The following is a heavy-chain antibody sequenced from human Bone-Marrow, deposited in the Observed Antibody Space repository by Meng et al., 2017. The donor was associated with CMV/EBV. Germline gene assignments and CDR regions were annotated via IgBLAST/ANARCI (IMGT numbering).Heavy chain of an antibody. CDR3: ASGTGAGSAFCI. J-gene: IGHJ3*02. D-gene: IGHD7-27*01. Sequence: SCAISGDSVSSNNAAWNWIRQSPSRGLEWLGRTYYRSKWYNDYAVSLKSRMTISADTSKNQFSLLLNSVSPEDTAVYYCASGTGAGSAFCIWGQGTMVTVSS. CDR2: TYYRSKWYN. CDR1: GDSVSSNNAA. V-gene: IGHV6-1*01.